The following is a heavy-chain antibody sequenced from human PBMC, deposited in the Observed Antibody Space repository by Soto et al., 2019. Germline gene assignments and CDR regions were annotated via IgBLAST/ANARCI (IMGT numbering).Heavy chain of an antibody. CDR3: ARPSVAAAAQDYYYYGMDV. J-gene: IGHJ6*02. CDR2: IYPGDSDT. CDR1: GYSFTSYW. Sequence: GESLKISCKGSGYSFTSYWIGWVRQMPGKGLEWMGIIYPGDSDTRYSPSFQGQVTISADKSISTAYLQWSSLKASDTAMYYCARPSVAAAAQDYYYYGMDVWGQGTTVTVSS. V-gene: IGHV5-51*01. D-gene: IGHD6-13*01.